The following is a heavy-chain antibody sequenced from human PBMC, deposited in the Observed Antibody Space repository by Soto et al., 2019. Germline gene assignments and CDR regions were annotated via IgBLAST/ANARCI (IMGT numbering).Heavy chain of an antibody. CDR2: IVGSGGST. V-gene: IGHV3-23*01. CDR1: GFTFSSYA. J-gene: IGHJ4*02. Sequence: HPGGSLRLYCTASGFTFSSYAMNWVRQAPGKGLEWVSAIVGSGGSTYYADSVKGRFTISRDNSKNTLYLQMNSLRAEDTAVYYCAKDLTCEPNSLFDYWGLGTLVTVSS. CDR3: AKDLTCEPNSLFDY. D-gene: IGHD3-16*01.